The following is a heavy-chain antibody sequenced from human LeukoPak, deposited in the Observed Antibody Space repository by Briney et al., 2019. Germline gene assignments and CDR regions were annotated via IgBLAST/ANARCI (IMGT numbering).Heavy chain of an antibody. D-gene: IGHD3-10*01. V-gene: IGHV4-61*02. CDR2: IYTSGST. CDR3: ARQPIFYGSGTYNWFDP. Sequence: SQTLSLTCTVSGDSITSGSYYWSWIRQPAGKGLEWLGLIYTSGSTYYSPSLKSRATLSVDTSKNQFSLRMTSVTAADTAVYYCARQPIFYGSGTYNWFDPWGQGTLVIVSS. CDR1: GDSITSGSYY. J-gene: IGHJ5*02.